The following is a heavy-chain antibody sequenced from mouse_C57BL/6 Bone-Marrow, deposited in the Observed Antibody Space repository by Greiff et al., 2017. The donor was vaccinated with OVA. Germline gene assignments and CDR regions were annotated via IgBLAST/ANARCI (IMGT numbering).Heavy chain of an antibody. J-gene: IGHJ3*01. CDR2: ISDGGSYT. CDR3: AREGLFAY. V-gene: IGHV5-4*01. Sequence: EVQRVESGGGLVKPGGSLKLSCAASGFTFSSYAMSWVRQTPEKRLEWVATISDGGSYTYYPDNVKGRFTISRDNAKNNLYLQMSHLKSEDTAMYYCAREGLFAYWGQGTLVTVSA. CDR1: GFTFSSYA.